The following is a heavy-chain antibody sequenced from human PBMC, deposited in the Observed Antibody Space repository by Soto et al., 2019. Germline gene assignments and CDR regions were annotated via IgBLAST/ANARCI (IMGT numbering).Heavy chain of an antibody. J-gene: IGHJ6*02. Sequence: EVQLVESGGGLVKPGGSLRLSCAASDFTITNAWMNWVRQAPGKGLEWVGRIKTKAEGGATDYAAPLKGRFTISSDDSRNTLFLQMNRLKTEDTAGYYYTTGSLEGVWGQGATVNVSS. D-gene: IGHD3-16*02. CDR1: DFTITNAW. V-gene: IGHV3-15*07. CDR2: IKTKAEGGAT. CDR3: TTGSLEGV.